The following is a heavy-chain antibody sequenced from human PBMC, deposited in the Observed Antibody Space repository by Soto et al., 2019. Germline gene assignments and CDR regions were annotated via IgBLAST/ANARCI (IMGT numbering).Heavy chain of an antibody. V-gene: IGHV3-23*01. CDR3: GGHWYNY. D-gene: IGHD1-20*01. J-gene: IGHJ4*02. CDR2: ISVPGGSA. Sequence: GGSLRLSCAASGFTFTSSAMSWVRLAPGKGLEWVSLISVPGGSANYADSVKGRFTISIDNSKNTVYLQMDSLRAEDTAVYYCGGHWYNYWGQGTLVNVSS. CDR1: GFTFTSSA.